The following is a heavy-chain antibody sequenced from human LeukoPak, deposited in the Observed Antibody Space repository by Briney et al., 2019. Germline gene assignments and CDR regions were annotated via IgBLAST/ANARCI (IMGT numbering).Heavy chain of an antibody. D-gene: IGHD3-22*01. CDR1: GFTFSSYG. CDR3: AKDQYPRTYYYDSSGSPRDY. CDR2: ISYDGSNK. Sequence: GSLRLSCAASGFTFSSYGMHWVRQAPGKGLEWVAVISYDGSNKYYADSVKGRFTISRDNSKNTLYLQMDSLRAEDTAVYYCAKDQYPRTYYYDSSGSPRDYWGQGTLVTVSS. J-gene: IGHJ4*02. V-gene: IGHV3-30*18.